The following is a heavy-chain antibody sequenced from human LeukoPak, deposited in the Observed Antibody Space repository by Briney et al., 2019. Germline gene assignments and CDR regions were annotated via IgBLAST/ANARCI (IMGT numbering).Heavy chain of an antibody. CDR2: IYYSGST. V-gene: IGHV4-30-4*08. CDR3: ARADYGSNSVSDP. J-gene: IGHJ5*02. D-gene: IGHD4-23*01. Sequence: SQTLSLTCTVSGGSISSGAYYWSWIRQPPGKGLEWIGSIYYSGSTYYNPSLKNRFTLSVDTSKNQFSLKLSSVTAADTAVYYCARADYGSNSVSDPWGQGTLVTVSS. CDR1: GGSISSGAYY.